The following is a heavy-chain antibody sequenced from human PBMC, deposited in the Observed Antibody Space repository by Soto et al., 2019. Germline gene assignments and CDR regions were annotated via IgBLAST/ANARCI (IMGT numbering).Heavy chain of an antibody. CDR2: SRDKGNSYST. CDR3: ARSIPGSTSFHS. V-gene: IGHV3-72*01. Sequence: EVHLVESGGGLVQPGGSLRLSCAGSGFTFSDYYIDWVRQAPGKGLEWVGRSRDKGNSYSTDYAASVKVRFTVSRDTSTNSLYLKLNSLKAEDTPLYYLARSIPGSTSFHSWGQGTLVTVSS. CDR1: GFTFSDYY. D-gene: IGHD1-7*01. J-gene: IGHJ4*02.